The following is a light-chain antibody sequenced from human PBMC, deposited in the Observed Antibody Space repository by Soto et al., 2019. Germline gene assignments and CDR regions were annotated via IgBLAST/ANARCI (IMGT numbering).Light chain of an antibody. CDR3: AAWDDSLNGVV. CDR2: SNS. V-gene: IGLV1-44*01. J-gene: IGLJ2*01. Sequence: QSVLTQTPSASGTPGQRVSISCSGSSTNIGSNTLIWYQQVPGTTPKVLIYSNSQRPSGVPDRFSGSKSGTSASLAISGLQSDDEADYYCAAWDDSLNGVVFGGGTKLTVL. CDR1: STNIGSNT.